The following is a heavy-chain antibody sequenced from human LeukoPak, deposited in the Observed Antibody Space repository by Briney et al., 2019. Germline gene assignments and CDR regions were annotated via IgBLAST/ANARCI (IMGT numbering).Heavy chain of an antibody. CDR3: AKGGYSYGYYYFDY. CDR1: GFTFSSYG. Sequence: GGSLRLSCAASGFTFSSYGMHWVRQAPGKGLEWAAVISYDGSNKYYADSVKGRFTISRDNSKNTLYLQMNSLRAEDTAVYYCAKGGYSYGYYYFDYWGQGTLVTVSS. CDR2: ISYDGSNK. J-gene: IGHJ4*02. V-gene: IGHV3-30*18. D-gene: IGHD5-18*01.